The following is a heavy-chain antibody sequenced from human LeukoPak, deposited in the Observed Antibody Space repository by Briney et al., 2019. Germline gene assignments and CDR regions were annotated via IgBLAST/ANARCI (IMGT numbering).Heavy chain of an antibody. J-gene: IGHJ4*02. Sequence: SETLSLTCTVSGGSISSSSYYWGWIRQPPGKGLEWLGSIYYSGSTYYNPSLKSRVTISVDTSKNQFSLKMTSVTAADTAVYYCARQQFPLREDHFDFWGQGTLVTVSS. D-gene: IGHD1-26*01. V-gene: IGHV4-39*01. CDR2: IYYSGST. CDR3: ARQQFPLREDHFDF. CDR1: GGSISSSSYY.